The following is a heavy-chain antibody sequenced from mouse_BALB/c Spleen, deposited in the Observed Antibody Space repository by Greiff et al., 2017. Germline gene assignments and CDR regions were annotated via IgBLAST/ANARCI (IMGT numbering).Heavy chain of an antibody. Sequence: VQLQQPGAELVKPGASVKLSCKASGYTFTSYWMHWVKQRPGQGLEWIGEIDPSDSNTNNNQKFKGKATLSVDKSSSTAYMQLSSLTSEDSAVYYCARNTATFAYWGQGTLVTVSA. D-gene: IGHD1-2*01. CDR1: GYTFTSYW. V-gene: IGHV1-69*02. CDR3: ARNTATFAY. J-gene: IGHJ3*01. CDR2: IDPSDSNT.